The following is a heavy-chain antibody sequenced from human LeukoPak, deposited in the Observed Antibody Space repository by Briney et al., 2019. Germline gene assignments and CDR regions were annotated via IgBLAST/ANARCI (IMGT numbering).Heavy chain of an antibody. V-gene: IGHV3-48*01. Sequence: RESLRLSCAASGFTFSSYSMNWVRQAPGKGLEWVSYISSASNTIYYADSVKGRFTISKDNAKNSLYLQMNSLRAEDTAMYYCARDGWFGDYNWFDPWGQGTLVTVSS. CDR1: GFTFSSYS. J-gene: IGHJ5*02. CDR2: ISSASNTI. D-gene: IGHD3-10*01. CDR3: ARDGWFGDYNWFDP.